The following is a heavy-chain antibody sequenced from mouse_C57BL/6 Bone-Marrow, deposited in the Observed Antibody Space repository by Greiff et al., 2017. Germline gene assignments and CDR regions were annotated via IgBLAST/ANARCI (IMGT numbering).Heavy chain of an antibody. J-gene: IGHJ4*01. CDR3: ACPYGNYVSMDY. Sequence: VQLQQSGPGLVQPSQCLSITCTVSGFSLTSYGVHWVRQSPGKGLEWLGVIWRGGSTDYNAAIMSRLSITKDNSKSQVFFKMNSLQADDTAIYYCACPYGNYVSMDYWGQGTSVTVSS. V-gene: IGHV2-5*01. CDR1: GFSLTSYG. D-gene: IGHD2-1*01. CDR2: IWRGGST.